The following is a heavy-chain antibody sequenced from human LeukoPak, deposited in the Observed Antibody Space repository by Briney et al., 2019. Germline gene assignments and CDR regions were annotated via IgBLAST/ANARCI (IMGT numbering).Heavy chain of an antibody. CDR2: ISYDGSNK. V-gene: IGHV3-30-3*01. J-gene: IGHJ4*02. Sequence: GGSLRLSCAASGFTFINYAMHWVRQAPGKGLEWVALISYDGSNKYYADSVKGRFTISRDNSKNTLSLRMNSLRTEDTAVYFCAREGYDSSGSTDYWGQGTLVTVSS. CDR1: GFTFINYA. CDR3: AREGYDSSGSTDY. D-gene: IGHD3-22*01.